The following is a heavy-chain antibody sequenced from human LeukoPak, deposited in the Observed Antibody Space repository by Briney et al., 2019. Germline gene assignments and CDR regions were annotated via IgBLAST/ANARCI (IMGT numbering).Heavy chain of an antibody. Sequence: GRSLRLSCAASGFTFSSYAMYWVRQAPGKGLEWVAVISYDGSNKYYADSVKGRFTISRDNSKNTLYLQMNSLRAEDTAVYYCASAITMIVVAPGYWGQGTLVTVSS. D-gene: IGHD3-22*01. CDR3: ASAITMIVVAPGY. V-gene: IGHV3-30-3*01. CDR1: GFTFSSYA. CDR2: ISYDGSNK. J-gene: IGHJ4*02.